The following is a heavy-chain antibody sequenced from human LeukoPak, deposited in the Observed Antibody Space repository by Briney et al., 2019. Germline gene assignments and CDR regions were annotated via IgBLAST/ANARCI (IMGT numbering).Heavy chain of an antibody. J-gene: IGHJ5*02. CDR1: GFTFSSYS. Sequence: GGSLRLSCAASGFTFSSYSMNWVRQAPGKGLEWVSSISSSSSYIYYADSVKGRFTISRDNAKNSLYLQMNSLRADDTAVYYCVRIPNSANFPNWFDPWGQGTLVTVSS. CDR2: ISSSSSYI. V-gene: IGHV3-21*01. CDR3: VRIPNSANFPNWFDP. D-gene: IGHD4/OR15-4a*01.